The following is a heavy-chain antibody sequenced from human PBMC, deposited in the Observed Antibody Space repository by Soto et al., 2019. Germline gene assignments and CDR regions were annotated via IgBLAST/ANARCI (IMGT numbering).Heavy chain of an antibody. CDR3: AIMRAAAPPYYYYVMDV. CDR2: TYYRSKWYN. CDR1: SCA. J-gene: IGHJ6*02. D-gene: IGHD2-8*01. Sequence: SCAWNQIKKYPSRGLEWLGRTYYRSKWYNDYAVSVKSRITINPDTSKNQFSLQLNSVTPEDTAVYYCAIMRAAAPPYYYYVMDVWVQGTTDT. V-gene: IGHV6-1*01.